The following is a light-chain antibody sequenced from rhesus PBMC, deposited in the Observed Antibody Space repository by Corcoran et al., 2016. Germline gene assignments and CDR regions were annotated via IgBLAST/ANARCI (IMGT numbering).Light chain of an antibody. J-gene: IGLJ1*01. CDR2: DVS. CDR1: SSDIGNYNY. CDR3: SSYAVSNTFI. Sequence: QAALTQPPSVSGSPGQSVTISCTGTSSDIGNYNYVSWYQQHPGKAPKLMIYDVSKRPSGVSDRFSGSKSGNTASLTISGLQAEDEADYYCSSYAVSNTFIFATGTRLTVL. V-gene: IGLV2-23*01.